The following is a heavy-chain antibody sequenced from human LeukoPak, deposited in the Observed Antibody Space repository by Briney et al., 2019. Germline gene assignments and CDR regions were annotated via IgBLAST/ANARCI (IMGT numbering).Heavy chain of an antibody. CDR1: GFTFSNYA. J-gene: IGHJ4*02. CDR2: ISYDGGNK. D-gene: IGHD2-2*01. CDR3: ARGCSSTDCLRRWLQHLDY. Sequence: GGSLRLSCAASGFTFSNYAMHWVRQAPGKGLEWVALISYDGGNKYYADSVKGRFTISRDNSKSTLYLQMNSLRAEDTTIYYCARGCSSTDCLRRWLQHLDYWGQGTLVTVSS. V-gene: IGHV3-30-3*01.